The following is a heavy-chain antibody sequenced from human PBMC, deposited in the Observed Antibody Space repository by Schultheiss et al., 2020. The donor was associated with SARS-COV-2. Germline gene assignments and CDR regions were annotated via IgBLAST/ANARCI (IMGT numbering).Heavy chain of an antibody. J-gene: IGHJ4*02. CDR2: ISSSSSYI. D-gene: IGHD5-12*01. V-gene: IGHV3-21*01. CDR1: GFTFSTYN. Sequence: GGSLRLSCAASGFTFSTYNMNWVRQAPGRGLEWVSSISSSSSYIYYADSVKGRFTISRDNAKNSLYLQMNSLRAEDTAMYYCARNLVNWDSGYDSPLPDEDYWGQGTLVTVSS. CDR3: ARNLVNWDSGYDSPLPDEDY.